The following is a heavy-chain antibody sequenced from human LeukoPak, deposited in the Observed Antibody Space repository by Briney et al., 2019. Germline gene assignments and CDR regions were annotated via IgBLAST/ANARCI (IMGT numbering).Heavy chain of an antibody. CDR2: IYYSGST. Sequence: SETLSLTCTVSGGSISSYYWSWIRQPPGKGLEWIGYIYYSGSTNYSPSLKSRVTISVDTSKNQFSLKLSSVTAADTAVYYCARRANYYGSGSYDYWGQGTLVTVSS. CDR1: GGSISSYY. V-gene: IGHV4-59*08. CDR3: ARRANYYGSGSYDY. J-gene: IGHJ4*02. D-gene: IGHD3-10*01.